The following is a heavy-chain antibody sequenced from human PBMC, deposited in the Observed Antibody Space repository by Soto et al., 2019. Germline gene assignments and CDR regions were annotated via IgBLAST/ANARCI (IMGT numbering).Heavy chain of an antibody. V-gene: IGHV4-59*08. Sequence: QVQLQESGPGLVKPSETLSLTCTVSGGSISSYYWSWIRQPPGKGLEWIGYIYYSGSTNYNPSLKSRVTISVDTSKNRFSLKLSSVTAADTAVYYCARHEYSWELPSPPDYWGQGTLVTVSS. D-gene: IGHD1-26*01. CDR3: ARHEYSWELPSPPDY. CDR2: IYYSGST. CDR1: GGSISSYY. J-gene: IGHJ4*02.